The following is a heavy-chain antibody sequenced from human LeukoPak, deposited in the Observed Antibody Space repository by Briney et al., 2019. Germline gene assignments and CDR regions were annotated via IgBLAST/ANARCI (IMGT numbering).Heavy chain of an antibody. CDR3: ARYRLYSYGYYGMDV. Sequence: TVNLSCKASGHTFTSYYMHWVRQAPGQGLECMGWISGYNDNTNCAQNLQGRDTMTTDTFTSTAYMDLRSLRSDDTAVYYCARYRLYSYGYYGMDVWGQGTTVTVSS. CDR2: ISGYNDNT. CDR1: GHTFTSYY. J-gene: IGHJ6*02. V-gene: IGHV1-18*04. D-gene: IGHD5-18*01.